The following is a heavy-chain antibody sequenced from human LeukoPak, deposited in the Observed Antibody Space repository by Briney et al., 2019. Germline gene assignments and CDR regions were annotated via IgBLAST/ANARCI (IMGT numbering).Heavy chain of an antibody. Sequence: ASVKVSCKASGYTFSDYYMHWVRQAPGQGLEWMGWTNPYSGGTYYAQRFQGRVTMTRDTSSSTAYLDLSRLTSDDTAVFYCARPRSTTDLFGRGGVDVWGQGTTVTVSS. V-gene: IGHV1-2*02. CDR1: GYTFSDYY. CDR3: ARPRSTTDLFGRGGVDV. CDR2: TNPYSGGT. D-gene: IGHD2-2*01. J-gene: IGHJ6*02.